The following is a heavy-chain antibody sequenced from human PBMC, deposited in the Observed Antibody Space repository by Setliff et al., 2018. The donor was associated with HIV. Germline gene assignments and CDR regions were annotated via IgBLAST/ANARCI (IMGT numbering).Heavy chain of an antibody. CDR1: GFTFNTYT. CDR3: ASARIPTGGTSTAFDY. D-gene: IGHD1-1*01. Sequence: GGSLRLSCAVSGFTFNTYTMAWVRQAPGKELEWVSAIDPTSAYTYYADSVKGRFTISRDNSKNTLYLQVNSLRPEDTAVYYCASARIPTGGTSTAFDYWGQGTLVTVSS. V-gene: IGHV3-23*01. J-gene: IGHJ4*02. CDR2: IDPTSAYT.